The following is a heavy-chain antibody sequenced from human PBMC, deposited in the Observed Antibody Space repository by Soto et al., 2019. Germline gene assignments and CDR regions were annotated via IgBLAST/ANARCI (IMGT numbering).Heavy chain of an antibody. Sequence: EVQLVESGGGLVQPGGSLRLSCAASGFSLSDYWMHWVRQAPGEGLVWLSRITRDGSSTNYADSVKGRFTISRDNAKNTLYLQVNSLRGEDTAVYYWARGANGYYYSDYWGQGTLVTVSS. J-gene: IGHJ4*02. V-gene: IGHV3-74*01. CDR3: ARGANGYYYSDY. CDR2: ITRDGSST. CDR1: GFSLSDYW. D-gene: IGHD5-18*01.